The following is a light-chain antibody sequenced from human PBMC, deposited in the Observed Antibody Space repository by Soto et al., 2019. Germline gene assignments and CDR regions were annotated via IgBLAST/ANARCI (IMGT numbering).Light chain of an antibody. CDR3: QQGYSSAIT. V-gene: IGKV1-39*01. J-gene: IGKJ5*01. CDR2: SVS. CDR1: QSIGKH. Sequence: DIRMTQSPASLSASLGDTVTITCGASQSIGKHLNWYQQKHGKAPKFLIYSVSSLQSGVPSRFSGSGYGTDFNLTINSLQTEDFATYYCQQGYSSAITFGQGTRLEIK.